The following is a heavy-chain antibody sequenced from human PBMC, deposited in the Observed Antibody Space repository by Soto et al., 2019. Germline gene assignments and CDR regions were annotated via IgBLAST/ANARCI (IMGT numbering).Heavy chain of an antibody. CDR2: IIPVFGTT. CDR3: ARSSPYIVVRKPTGNQDYYGMDV. Sequence: SVKVSCKASGGTFSNYTISWVRQAPGQGLEWMGGIIPVFGTTDYEQKFQGRVTITADGSTSTAYMKLSSLRSADTAVYYCARSSPYIVVRKPTGNQDYYGMDVWGQGTTATVSS. V-gene: IGHV1-69*13. J-gene: IGHJ6*02. CDR1: GGTFSNYT. D-gene: IGHD2-2*01.